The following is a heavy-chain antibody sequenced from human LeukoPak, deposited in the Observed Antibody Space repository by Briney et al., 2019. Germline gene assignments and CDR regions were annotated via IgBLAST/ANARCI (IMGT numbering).Heavy chain of an antibody. V-gene: IGHV4-39*01. J-gene: IGHJ4*02. D-gene: IGHD6-19*01. CDR3: ASLWYSSGWYFGY. CDR1: GGSISSSSYN. Sequence: SETLSLTCTVSGGSISSSSYNWGWIRQPPGKGLEWIGSIYYSGSTYYDPSLKSRVTISVDTSKNQFSLKLSSVTAADTAVYYCASLWYSSGWYFGYWGQGTLVTVSS. CDR2: IYYSGST.